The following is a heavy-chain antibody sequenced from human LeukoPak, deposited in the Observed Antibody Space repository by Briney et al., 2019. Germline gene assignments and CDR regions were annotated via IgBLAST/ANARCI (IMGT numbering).Heavy chain of an antibody. V-gene: IGHV3-7*01. CDR2: IKQDGSEK. J-gene: IGHJ4*02. Sequence: ETLSLTCTVSGGSISSYYWSWVRQAPGKGLEWVAIIKQDGSEKYYVDSVKGRFTVSRDNAKNSLYLQMNSLRVEDTAVYYCARVLGAYGGYSEVYGRDYWGQGTLVTVSS. CDR3: ARVLGAYGGYSEVYGRDY. D-gene: IGHD5-12*01. CDR1: GGSISSYY.